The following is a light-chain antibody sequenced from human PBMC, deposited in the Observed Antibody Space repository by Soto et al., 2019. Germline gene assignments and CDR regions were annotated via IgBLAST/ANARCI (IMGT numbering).Light chain of an antibody. Sequence: QSVLTQPASVSGSPGQSITISCTGTSRDVGGYNYVSWHQQHPGKAPKVIITEVSNRPSGVSNRFSGSKSGNTASLTISGLQAEDEADYYCISYTNTIIPWVFGGGTKLTVL. J-gene: IGLJ3*02. CDR3: ISYTNTIIPWV. V-gene: IGLV2-14*01. CDR1: SRDVGGYNY. CDR2: EVS.